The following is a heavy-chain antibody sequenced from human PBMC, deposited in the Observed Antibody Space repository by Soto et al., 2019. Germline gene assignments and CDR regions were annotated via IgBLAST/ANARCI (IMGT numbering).Heavy chain of an antibody. CDR1: ASIFKGHG. V-gene: IGHV3-33*08. D-gene: IGHD1-26*01. CDR3: ARDGVGATTFFGFLDY. Sequence: QVQLVESGGGVVQPGGSLRLSCAASASIFKGHGMHWVRQAPGKGLEWVANIRYDGSDEHYGDSVKGRFTISRDNSKNMLYLQMNSLRAEDTAVYYCARDGVGATTFFGFLDYWGQGTLVTVSS. CDR2: IRYDGSDE. J-gene: IGHJ4*02.